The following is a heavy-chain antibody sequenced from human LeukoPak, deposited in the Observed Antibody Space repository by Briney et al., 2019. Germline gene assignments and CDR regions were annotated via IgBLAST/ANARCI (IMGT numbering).Heavy chain of an antibody. CDR3: AKWRFSSSWYRILDFDY. J-gene: IGHJ4*02. CDR2: ISGSGGST. CDR1: GFTFSSYA. V-gene: IGHV3-23*01. D-gene: IGHD6-13*01. Sequence: GGSLRLSCAASGFTFSSYAMSWVRQAPGKGLEWVSAISGSGGSTYYADSVKGRFTISRDNSKNTLYLQMNSLRAEDTAEYYCAKWRFSSSWYRILDFDYWGQGTLVTVSS.